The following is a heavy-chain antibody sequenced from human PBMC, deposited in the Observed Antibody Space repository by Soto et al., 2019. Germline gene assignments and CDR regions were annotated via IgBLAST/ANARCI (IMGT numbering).Heavy chain of an antibody. Sequence: PGGSLRLSCAASGFTFSSYSMNWVRQAPGKGLEWVSSISSSSSYIYYADSLKGRFTISRDNAKNSLFLQMNSLRAEDTAVYYCARDIAAAGFDYWGQGTLVTVSS. CDR1: GFTFSSYS. J-gene: IGHJ4*02. CDR3: ARDIAAAGFDY. D-gene: IGHD6-13*01. V-gene: IGHV3-21*01. CDR2: ISSSSSYI.